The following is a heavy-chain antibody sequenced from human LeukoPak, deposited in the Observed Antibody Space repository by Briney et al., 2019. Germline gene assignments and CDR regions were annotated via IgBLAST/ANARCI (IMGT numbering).Heavy chain of an antibody. D-gene: IGHD3-10*01. CDR3: ARAYYYGSGSYFFPPDY. J-gene: IGHJ4*02. CDR2: ISSSSSTI. V-gene: IGHV3-48*04. Sequence: GGSLRLSCAASGFTFSSYSMNWVRQAPGKGLEWVSYISSSSSTIYYADSVKGRFTISRDNAKNSLYLQMNSLRAEDTAVYYCARAYYYGSGSYFFPPDYWGQGTLVTVSS. CDR1: GFTFSSYS.